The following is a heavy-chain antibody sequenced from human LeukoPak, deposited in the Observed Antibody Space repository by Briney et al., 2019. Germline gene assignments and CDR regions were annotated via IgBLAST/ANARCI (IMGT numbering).Heavy chain of an antibody. D-gene: IGHD1-26*01. CDR2: ISYGGSNK. CDR3: ARDFGSYEAGWFDP. CDR1: GFTFSSYA. J-gene: IGHJ5*02. V-gene: IGHV3-30*01. Sequence: GGSLRLSCAASGFTFSSYAMHWVRQAPGKGLEWVAVISYGGSNKYYADSVKGRFTISRDNSKNTLYLQMNSLRAEDTAVYYCARDFGSYEAGWFDPWGQGTLVTVSS.